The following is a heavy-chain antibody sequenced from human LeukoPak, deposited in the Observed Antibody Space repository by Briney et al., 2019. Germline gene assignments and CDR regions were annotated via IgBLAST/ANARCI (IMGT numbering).Heavy chain of an antibody. J-gene: IGHJ3*02. Sequence: SETLSLTCTVSGGSISRYYWSWIRQPPGKGLEWIGYIYYSGSTNYNPSLKSRVTISVDTSKNQFSLKLSSVTAADTAVYYCARARAFDIWGQGTMVTVSS. CDR3: ARARAFDI. V-gene: IGHV4-59*01. CDR2: IYYSGST. CDR1: GGSISRYY.